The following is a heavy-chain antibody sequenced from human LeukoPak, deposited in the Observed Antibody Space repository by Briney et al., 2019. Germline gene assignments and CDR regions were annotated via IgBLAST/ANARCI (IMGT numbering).Heavy chain of an antibody. Sequence: SETLSLTCTVSGGSISSSSYYWGWIRQPPGKGLEWIGSIYYSGSTYYNPSLKSRVTISVDTSKNQFSLKLSSVTAADTAVYYCARLGAAGITMIVVGPNDALDIWGQGTMVTVSS. V-gene: IGHV4-39*01. CDR2: IYYSGST. CDR3: ARLGAAGITMIVVGPNDALDI. D-gene: IGHD3-22*01. CDR1: GGSISSSSYY. J-gene: IGHJ3*02.